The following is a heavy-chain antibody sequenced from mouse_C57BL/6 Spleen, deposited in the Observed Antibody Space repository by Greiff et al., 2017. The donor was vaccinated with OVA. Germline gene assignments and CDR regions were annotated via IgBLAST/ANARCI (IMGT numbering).Heavy chain of an antibody. J-gene: IGHJ2*01. Sequence: EVQLQQSGPELVKPGASVKMSCKASGYPFTDYNMHWVKQSHGKSLEWIGYINPNNGGTSYNQKVKGKATLTVNKSSSTAYMELRSLTSEDSAVYDCAREAYYSNYPHFDYWGQGTTLTVSS. CDR3: AREAYYSNYPHFDY. CDR1: GYPFTDYN. CDR2: INPNNGGT. V-gene: IGHV1-22*01. D-gene: IGHD2-5*01.